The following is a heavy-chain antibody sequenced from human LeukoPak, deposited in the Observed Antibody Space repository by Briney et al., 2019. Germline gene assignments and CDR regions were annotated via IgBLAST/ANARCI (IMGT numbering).Heavy chain of an antibody. CDR3: AHSVEEDGYSDY. D-gene: IGHD5-24*01. Sequence: SGPTLVNPTQTLTLTCTFSGFSLSTSGVGVGWIRQPPGKALEWLALIYWDDDKRYSPSLKSRLTITKDTSKNQVVLTMTNMDPVDTATYYCAHSVEEDGYSDYWGQGTLVTVSS. V-gene: IGHV2-5*02. CDR2: IYWDDDK. J-gene: IGHJ4*02. CDR1: GFSLSTSGVG.